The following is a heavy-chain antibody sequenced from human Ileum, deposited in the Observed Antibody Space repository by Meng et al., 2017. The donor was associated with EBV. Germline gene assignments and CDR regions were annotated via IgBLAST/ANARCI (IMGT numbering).Heavy chain of an antibody. J-gene: IGHJ4*02. CDR1: GGSISSSNW. Sequence: QGRLQVSGPGLVKPSGTLALTCAVSGGSISSSNWWSWVRQAPGKGLEWIGEIHHTESTNYNPSLKSRVTISVDKSKNQFSLKLSFVTAADTAVYYCARESYSDSSGYYSLDYWGQGSLVTVSS. CDR3: ARESYSDSSGYYSLDY. V-gene: IGHV4-4*02. CDR2: IHHTEST. D-gene: IGHD3-22*01.